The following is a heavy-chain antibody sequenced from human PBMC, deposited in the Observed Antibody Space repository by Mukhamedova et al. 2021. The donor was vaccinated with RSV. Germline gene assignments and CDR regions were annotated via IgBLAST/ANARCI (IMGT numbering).Heavy chain of an antibody. CDR2: ISPSAGST. CDR3: AKGLYSYDSSGYFLFDH. V-gene: IGHV3-23*01. Sequence: QTPGKGLEWVSTISPSAGSTHYADSVEGRFTISRDNSKSTLYLQMNSLRAEDTAEYFCAKGLYSYDSSGYFLFDHWGQGTLFTVS. D-gene: IGHD3-22*01. J-gene: IGHJ4*02.